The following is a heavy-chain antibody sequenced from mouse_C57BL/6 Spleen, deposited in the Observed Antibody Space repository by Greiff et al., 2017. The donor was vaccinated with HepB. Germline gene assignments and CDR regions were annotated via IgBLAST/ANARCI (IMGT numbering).Heavy chain of an antibody. J-gene: IGHJ1*03. V-gene: IGHV5-9-1*02. D-gene: IGHD2-4*01. CDR1: GFTFSSYA. CDR2: ISSGGDYI. Sequence: EVQLVESGEGLVKPGGSLKLSCAASGFTFSSYAMSWVRQTPEKRLEWVAYISSGGDYIYYADTVKGRFTISRDNARNTLYLQMSSLKSEDTAMYYCTRGIYYDYDGGYFDVWGTGTTVTVSS. CDR3: TRGIYYDYDGGYFDV.